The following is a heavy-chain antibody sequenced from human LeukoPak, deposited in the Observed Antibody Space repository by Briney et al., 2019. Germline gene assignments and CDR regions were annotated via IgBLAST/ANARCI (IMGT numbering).Heavy chain of an antibody. D-gene: IGHD6-19*01. J-gene: IGHJ4*02. CDR1: XYTFTSYG. Sequence: GASVXXXXXXSXYTFTSYGXSWVRQAPGQGREGMGWISAYILNTHFAPQLQATVTMSSDSSTTTAYMPLRSLRSHDTAVYYCARFGTKQWLVRWYYFDYWGQGTLVTVSS. CDR3: ARFGTKQWLVRWYYFDY. CDR2: ISAYILNT. V-gene: IGHV1-18*01.